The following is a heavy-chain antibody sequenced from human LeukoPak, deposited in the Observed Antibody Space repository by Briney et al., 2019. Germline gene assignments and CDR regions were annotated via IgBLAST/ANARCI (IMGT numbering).Heavy chain of an antibody. V-gene: IGHV1-18*01. CDR3: ARGGGYCSSTSCYTGIIRGWFDP. Sequence: ASVTVSCKASGYTFTSYGISWVRQAPGQGLEWMGWISAYNGNTNYAQKLQGRVTMTTDTSTNTAYMELRSLRSDDTAVYYCARGGGYCSSTSCYTGIIRGWFDPWGQGTLVTVSS. D-gene: IGHD2-2*02. CDR2: ISAYNGNT. CDR1: GYTFTSYG. J-gene: IGHJ5*02.